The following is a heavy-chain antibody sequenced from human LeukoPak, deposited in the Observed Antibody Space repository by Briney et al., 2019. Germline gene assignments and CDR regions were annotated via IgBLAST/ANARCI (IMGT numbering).Heavy chain of an antibody. CDR2: INHSGST. CDR1: GGSFSGYY. V-gene: IGHV4-34*01. CDR3: ARRRTGFWSGYSHDY. J-gene: IGHJ4*02. D-gene: IGHD3-3*01. Sequence: PSETLSLTCAVYGGSFSGYYWSWIRQPPGKGLEWIGEINHSGSTNYNPSLKSRVTISVDTSKNQFSLKLSSVTAADTAVYYCARRRTGFWSGYSHDYWGQGTLVTVSS.